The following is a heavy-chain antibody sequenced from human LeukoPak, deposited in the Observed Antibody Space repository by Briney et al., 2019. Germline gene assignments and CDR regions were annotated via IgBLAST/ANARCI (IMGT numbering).Heavy chain of an antibody. Sequence: GASVKVSCKVSGYTLTELSMHWVRQAPGKGLEWMGGFDPEDGETIYAQKFQGRVTMTRDTSISTAYMELSRLRSDDTAVYYCARGDFWTETQYWGQGTLVTVSS. D-gene: IGHD3-3*01. CDR2: FDPEDGET. CDR1: GYTLTELS. V-gene: IGHV1-24*01. CDR3: ARGDFWTETQY. J-gene: IGHJ4*02.